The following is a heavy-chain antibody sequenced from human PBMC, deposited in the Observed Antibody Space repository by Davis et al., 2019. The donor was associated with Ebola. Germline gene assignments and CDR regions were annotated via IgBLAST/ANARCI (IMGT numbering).Heavy chain of an antibody. J-gene: IGHJ4*02. V-gene: IGHV3-21*01. CDR3: ATSESFYDYHAYLDY. CDR2: ISRSGDFI. D-gene: IGHD5-12*01. Sequence: PGGSLRLSCAVSGLPFSAFTMNWVRQAPGKGLEWVSSISRSGDFIFYADSVKGRFTISRDNAKNSLYLQMNSLRAEDTAVYYCATSESFYDYHAYLDYWGQGALVTVSS. CDR1: GLPFSAFT.